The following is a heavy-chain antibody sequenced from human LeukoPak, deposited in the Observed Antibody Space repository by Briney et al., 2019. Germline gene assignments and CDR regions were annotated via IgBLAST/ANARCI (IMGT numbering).Heavy chain of an antibody. D-gene: IGHD3-16*01. Sequence: SETLSLTCIVSGGSISSSIYYWAWVRQPPGKGLEWIGTVFYNGATQYSPSLRSRVTISIDTSTNQFSLKLSSVTAADTAVYYCASSPSWGRFSPFDYWGQGTLVTVSS. CDR1: GGSISSSIYY. V-gene: IGHV4-39*07. CDR2: VFYNGAT. J-gene: IGHJ4*02. CDR3: ASSPSWGRFSPFDY.